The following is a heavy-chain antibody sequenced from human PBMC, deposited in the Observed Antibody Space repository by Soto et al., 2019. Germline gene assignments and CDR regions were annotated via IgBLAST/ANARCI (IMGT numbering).Heavy chain of an antibody. CDR1: GGSFSGYY. CDR2: INHRGIT. D-gene: IGHD6-6*01. Sequence: PSETLSLTCAVYGGSFSGYYWSWIRQSPGKGLEWIGEINHRGITNYNPSLKSRVTISADTSKNQFSLRLSPVTAADTAVYYCARLYSTSSATFYFYYGMDVWGQGXTVTVYS. V-gene: IGHV4-34*01. J-gene: IGHJ6*02. CDR3: ARLYSTSSATFYFYYGMDV.